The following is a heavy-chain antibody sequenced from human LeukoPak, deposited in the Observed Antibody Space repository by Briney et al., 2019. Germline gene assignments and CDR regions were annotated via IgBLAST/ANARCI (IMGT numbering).Heavy chain of an antibody. CDR1: GGSISSGGYY. Sequence: PSETLSLTCTVSGGSISSGGYYWSWIRQHPWKGLDWIGYIKYSGSTHYNPSLKSRVTISVDTFKNQFSLKLSSVTAADTAVYYCARASRLGELSLGYWGQGTLVTVSS. CDR2: IKYSGST. CDR3: ARASRLGELSLGY. D-gene: IGHD3-16*02. V-gene: IGHV4-31*03. J-gene: IGHJ4*02.